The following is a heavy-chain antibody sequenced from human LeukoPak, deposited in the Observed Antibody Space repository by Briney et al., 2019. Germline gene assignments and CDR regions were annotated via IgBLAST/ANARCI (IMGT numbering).Heavy chain of an antibody. CDR2: ISYDGSNK. V-gene: IGHV3-30*04. Sequence: GGSLRLSCAASGFTFSSYAMHWVRQASGKGLEWVAVISYDGSNKYYADSVKGRFTISRDNSKNTLYLQMNSLRAEDTAVYYCARHVGYWGQGTLVTVSS. CDR1: GFTFSSYA. CDR3: ARHVGY. J-gene: IGHJ4*02. D-gene: IGHD3-10*02.